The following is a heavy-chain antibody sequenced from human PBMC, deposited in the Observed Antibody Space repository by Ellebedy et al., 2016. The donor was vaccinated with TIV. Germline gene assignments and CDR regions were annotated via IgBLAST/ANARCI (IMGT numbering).Heavy chain of an antibody. D-gene: IGHD6-19*01. CDR1: GFTFRSYW. CDR2: MNEDGSEK. CDR3: ARDSRYHISVADY. Sequence: PGGSLRLSCVASGFTFRSYWMTWVRQAPGKGLEWVANMNEDGSEKNYVDSVRGRFTISRDNAKNSLYLQMSSLRAGDTAVYYCARDSRYHISVADYWGQGTLLTVSP. V-gene: IGHV3-7*01. J-gene: IGHJ4*02.